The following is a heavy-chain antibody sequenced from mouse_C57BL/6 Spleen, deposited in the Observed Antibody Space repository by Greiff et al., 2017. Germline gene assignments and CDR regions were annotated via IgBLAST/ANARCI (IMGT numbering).Heavy chain of an antibody. CDR1: GYTFTSYG. CDR2: IYPRSGNT. CDR3: ARSKDDYPYAMDY. V-gene: IGHV1-81*01. J-gene: IGHJ4*01. Sequence: QVHVKQSGAELARPGASVKLSCKASGYTFTSYGISWVKQRTGQGLEWIGEIYPRSGNTYYNEKFKGKATLTADKSSSTAYMELRSLTSEDSAVYFCARSKDDYPYAMDYWGQGTSVTVSS. D-gene: IGHD2-4*01.